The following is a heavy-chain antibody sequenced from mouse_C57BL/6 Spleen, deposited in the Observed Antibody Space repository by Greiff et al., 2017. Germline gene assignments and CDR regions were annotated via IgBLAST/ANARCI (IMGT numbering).Heavy chain of an antibody. CDR1: GYTFTSYW. V-gene: IGHV1-69*01. J-gene: IGHJ2*01. CDR2: IDPSDSYT. D-gene: IGHD1-1*01. Sequence: QVQLKQPGAELVMPGASVKLSCKASGYTFTSYWMHWVKQRPGQGLEWIGEIDPSDSYTNYNKKFKGKSTLTVDKSSSTAYMQLSSLTSEDSAVYYCSRSAVAPFGYWGQGTTLTVSS. CDR3: SRSAVAPFGY.